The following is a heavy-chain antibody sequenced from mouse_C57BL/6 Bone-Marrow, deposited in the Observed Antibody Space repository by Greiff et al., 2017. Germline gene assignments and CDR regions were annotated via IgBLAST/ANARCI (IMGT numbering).Heavy chain of an antibody. Sequence: VQLQQPGAELVRPGTSVKLSCTASGYTFTSYWMHWVKQRPGQGLEWIGVIDPADSYTNYTPKFKGKATLTVDTSSSTAYMQLSSLPSEDTAVYYCAREVLHWYYARDYWGQGTSVTVSS. V-gene: IGHV1-59*01. J-gene: IGHJ4*01. D-gene: IGHD4-1*01. CDR2: IDPADSYT. CDR1: GYTFTSYW. CDR3: AREVLHWYYARDY.